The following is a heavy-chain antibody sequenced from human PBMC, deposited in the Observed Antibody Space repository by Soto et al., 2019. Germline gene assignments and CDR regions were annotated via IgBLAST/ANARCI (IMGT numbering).Heavy chain of an antibody. J-gene: IGHJ5*02. CDR2: IYYSGST. CDR1: GYSISSYY. D-gene: IGHD1-7*01. Sequence: PSETLSLTCTVSGYSISSYYWTWVRQPPGKGLEWIGYIYYSGSTNYSPSLRSRVTISIDTSKDQFFLNLTSVTAADTAIYFCARGMVGYNWNYRWFDPWGQGTLVTVSS. CDR3: ARGMVGYNWNYRWFDP. V-gene: IGHV4-59*01.